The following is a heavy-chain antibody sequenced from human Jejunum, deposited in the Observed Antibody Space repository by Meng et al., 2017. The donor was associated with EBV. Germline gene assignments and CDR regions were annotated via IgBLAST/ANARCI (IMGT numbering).Heavy chain of an antibody. CDR2: INHSGST. Sequence: QHQQARRGSFNPSGTPSLTCACYRGSFSGYYWDWIRQHPGKGLEWIGEINHSGSTNYNPSLRSRVTISVETSKNQFSLRLNSVTAADTAVYYCARVAFSYTTRSLDSWGQGTLVTVSS. CDR1: RGSFSGYY. CDR3: ARVAFSYTTRSLDS. V-gene: IGHV4-34*02. J-gene: IGHJ4*02. D-gene: IGHD3-16*02.